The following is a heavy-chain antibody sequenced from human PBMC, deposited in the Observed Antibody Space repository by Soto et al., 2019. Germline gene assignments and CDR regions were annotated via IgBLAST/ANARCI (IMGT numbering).Heavy chain of an antibody. CDR1: GGSISSGGYY. CDR2: IYYSGST. D-gene: IGHD2-2*01. CDR3: ARDRLEYCSSTSCYGLLDY. Sequence: SETLSLTCTVSGGSISSGGYYWSWIRQHPGKGLEWIGYIYYSGSTYYNPSLKSRVTISVDTSKNQFSLKLSSVTAADTAVYYCARDRLEYCSSTSCYGLLDYWGQGTLVIVSS. J-gene: IGHJ4*02. V-gene: IGHV4-31*03.